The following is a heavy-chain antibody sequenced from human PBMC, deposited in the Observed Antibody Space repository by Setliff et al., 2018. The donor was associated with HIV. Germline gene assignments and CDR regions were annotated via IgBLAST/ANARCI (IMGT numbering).Heavy chain of an antibody. J-gene: IGHJ4*02. V-gene: IGHV3-48*01. CDR1: GFTFKNAW. Sequence: PGGSLRLSCAASGFTFKNAWMNWVRQAPGKGLEWLSYISSSSRTIYYADSVKGRFTISRDNAKNSLFLQMTRLRADDTAVYYCVGGALDFWGQGVLVTVSS. D-gene: IGHD1-26*01. CDR3: VGGALDF. CDR2: ISSSSRTI.